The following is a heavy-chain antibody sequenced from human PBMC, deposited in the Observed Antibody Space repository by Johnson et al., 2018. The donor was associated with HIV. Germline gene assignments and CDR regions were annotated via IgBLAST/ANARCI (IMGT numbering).Heavy chain of an antibody. D-gene: IGHD3-16*01. CDR3: VRDAFDYRDASGRFGGAGFDI. J-gene: IGHJ3*02. V-gene: IGHV3-11*04. Sequence: QVQLVESGGGLVKPGGSLRLSCAASGFTFSDYYMSWIRQAPGKGLEWVSSISSTKNTIYYADSVKGRFTIPRAHAQNSLSLHMNSLRAEDTAVYYCVRDAFDYRDASGRFGGAGFDIWGQGTVITVSS. CDR1: GFTFSDYY. CDR2: ISSTKNTI.